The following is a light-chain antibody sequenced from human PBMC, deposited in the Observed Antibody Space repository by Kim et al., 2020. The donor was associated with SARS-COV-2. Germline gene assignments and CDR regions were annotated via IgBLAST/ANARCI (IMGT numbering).Light chain of an antibody. CDR1: QSVSVN. Sequence: SPGESATLSCRASQSVSVNLAWYQVRPGQTPRLLIHGASTRATGIPARFSGSGSGTEFTLTISRLQSEDFAVYYCQQYNNWPPLTFGGGTKVDIK. CDR3: QQYNNWPPLT. CDR2: GAS. J-gene: IGKJ4*01. V-gene: IGKV3-15*01.